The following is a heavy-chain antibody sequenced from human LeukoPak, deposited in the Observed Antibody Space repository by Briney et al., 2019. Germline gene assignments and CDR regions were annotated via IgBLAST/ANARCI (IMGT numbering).Heavy chain of an antibody. J-gene: IGHJ4*02. CDR3: ARSAAVVVAATDY. CDR1: GGSISSSSYD. V-gene: IGHV4-39*07. CDR2: ISYSGST. D-gene: IGHD2-15*01. Sequence: PSETLSLTCTVSGGSISSSSYDWGWIRQPPGKGLEWTGSISYSGSTYYNPSLKSRLTISVDTSKNHFSLKLSSVTAADTAVYYCARSAAVVVAATDYWGQGTLVTVSS.